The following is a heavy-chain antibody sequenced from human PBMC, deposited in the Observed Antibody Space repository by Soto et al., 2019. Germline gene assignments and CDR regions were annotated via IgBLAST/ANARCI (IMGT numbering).Heavy chain of an antibody. J-gene: IGHJ5*02. CDR2: INAGNGNT. Sequence: ASVKVSCKASGYTFTSYAMHWVRQAPGQRLEWMGWINAGNGNTKYSQKFQGRVTITRDTSASTAYMELSSLRSEDTAVYYCARNWNPNKNWFDPWGQGTLVTVSS. D-gene: IGHD1-1*01. CDR1: GYTFTSYA. CDR3: ARNWNPNKNWFDP. V-gene: IGHV1-3*01.